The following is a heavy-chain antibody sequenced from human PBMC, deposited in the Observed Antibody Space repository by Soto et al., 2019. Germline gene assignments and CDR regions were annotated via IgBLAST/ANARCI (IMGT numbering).Heavy chain of an antibody. D-gene: IGHD7-27*01. Sequence: SETLSLTCTVSGGSISNYYWNWIRQPPGKGLEWIGNIHYDGSTKYNPSLKSRGTVSVDTSKKQFSLYLQMNSLRAEDTAVYYCARDRPNSGFDYWGQGTLVTVSS. J-gene: IGHJ4*02. CDR1: GGSISNYY. CDR3: ARDRPNSGFDY. CDR2: IHYDGST. V-gene: IGHV4-59*12.